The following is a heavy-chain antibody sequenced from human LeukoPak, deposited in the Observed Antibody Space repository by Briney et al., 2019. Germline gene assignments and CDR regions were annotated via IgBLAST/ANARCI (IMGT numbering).Heavy chain of an antibody. V-gene: IGHV4-59*08. CDR1: GGSISSYY. CDR2: IYYSGST. Sequence: PSGTLSLTCTVSGGSISSYYWSWIRQPPGKGLEWIGYIYYSGSTNYNPSLKSRVTISVDTSKNQFSLKLSSVTAADTAVYYCARPAVPYSSSWYYFDYWGQGTLVTVSS. D-gene: IGHD6-13*01. J-gene: IGHJ4*02. CDR3: ARPAVPYSSSWYYFDY.